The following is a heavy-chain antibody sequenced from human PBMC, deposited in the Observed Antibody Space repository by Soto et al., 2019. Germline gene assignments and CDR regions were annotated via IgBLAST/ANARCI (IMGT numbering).Heavy chain of an antibody. J-gene: IGHJ3*02. Sequence: GGSLRLSCAASGFTFSSYGMNWVRQAPGKGLEWVSYISSSSSTIYYADSVKGRFTISRDNAKNSLYLQMNSLRDEDTAVYYCGADRSGYYLDAFDIWGQGTMVTVSS. CDR1: GFTFSSYG. CDR2: ISSSSSTI. V-gene: IGHV3-48*02. D-gene: IGHD3-22*01. CDR3: GADRSGYYLDAFDI.